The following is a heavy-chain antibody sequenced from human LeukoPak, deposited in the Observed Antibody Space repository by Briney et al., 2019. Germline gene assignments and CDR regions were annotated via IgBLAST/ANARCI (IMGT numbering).Heavy chain of an antibody. D-gene: IGHD6-13*01. CDR3: ARTIRRIAAAGSFDY. V-gene: IGHV4-34*01. CDR2: INHSGST. J-gene: IGHJ4*02. CDR1: GGSFSGYY. Sequence: SETLSLTCAVYGGSFSGYYWSWIRQPPGKWLEWIGEINHSGSTNYNPSLKSRVAISVDTSKNQFSLKLSSVTAADTAVYYCARTIRRIAAAGSFDYWGQGTLVTVSS.